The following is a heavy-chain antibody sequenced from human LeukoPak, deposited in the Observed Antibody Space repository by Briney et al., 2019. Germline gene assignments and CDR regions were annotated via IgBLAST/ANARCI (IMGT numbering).Heavy chain of an antibody. D-gene: IGHD3-10*01. CDR3: ARGQAALWFGEL. J-gene: IGHJ4*02. CDR2: ISYSGST. V-gene: IGHV4-61*01. CDR1: GGSVSSGSDY. Sequence: PSETLSLTCTVSGGSVSSGSDYWSWIRQPPGKGLEWIGHISYSGSTNYNPSLKSRVTISLDTSKNQSSLKLSSVTTADTAVYYCARGQAALWFGELWGQGTLVTVSS.